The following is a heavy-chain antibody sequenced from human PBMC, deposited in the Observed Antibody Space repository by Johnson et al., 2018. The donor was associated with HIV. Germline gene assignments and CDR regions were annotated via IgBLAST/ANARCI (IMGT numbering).Heavy chain of an antibody. CDR1: GFTFSSYA. CDR3: ARDQYSASDDDAFDI. V-gene: IGHV3-30*14. J-gene: IGHJ3*02. CDR2: ISYDGSSK. Sequence: QVQLVESGGGVVQPGRSLRLSCAASGFTFSSYAMHWVRQAPAKGLEWVAVISYDGSSKFYPNSLKGRFSISRDNAKNSLYLQMNSLRAEDTAVYYCARDQYSASDDDAFDIWGQGTMVTVSS. D-gene: IGHD6-6*01.